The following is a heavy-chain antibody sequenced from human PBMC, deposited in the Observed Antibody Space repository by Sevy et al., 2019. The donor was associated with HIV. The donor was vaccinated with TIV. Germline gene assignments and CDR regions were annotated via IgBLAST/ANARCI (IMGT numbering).Heavy chain of an antibody. J-gene: IGHJ4*02. CDR1: EITFRSHS. Sequence: GGSLRLSCAASEITFRSHSMNWVRQAPGKGLEWVSSISTTNYINYADSVKGRFTISRDNAKNSLYLQMDSLRAEDTAVYFCVRDLSDSVVVPIYFDCWGQGTLVTVSS. CDR2: ISTTNYI. V-gene: IGHV3-21*01. D-gene: IGHD2-15*01. CDR3: VRDLSDSVVVPIYFDC.